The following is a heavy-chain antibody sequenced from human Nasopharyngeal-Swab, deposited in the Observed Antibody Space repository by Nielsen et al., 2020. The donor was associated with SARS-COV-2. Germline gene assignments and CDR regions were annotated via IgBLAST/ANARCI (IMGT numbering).Heavy chain of an antibody. V-gene: IGHV4-31*03. Sequence: SETLSLTCTVSGGSISSGGYYWSWIRQHPGKGLVWIGYIYYSGSTYYNPSLKSRVTISVDTSKNQFSLKLSSVTAADTAVCYCAREREVRIFGVVINPEGWFDPWGQGTLVTVSS. J-gene: IGHJ5*02. CDR2: IYYSGST. D-gene: IGHD3-3*01. CDR1: GGSISSGGYY. CDR3: AREREVRIFGVVINPEGWFDP.